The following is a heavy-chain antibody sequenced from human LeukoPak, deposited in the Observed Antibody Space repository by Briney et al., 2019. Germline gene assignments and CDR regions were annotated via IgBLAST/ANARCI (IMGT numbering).Heavy chain of an antibody. CDR2: ISGDGSST. CDR1: GFTLSNDW. V-gene: IGHV3-74*03. D-gene: IGHD1-26*01. J-gene: IGHJ4*02. Sequence: GGSLRLTCAASGFTLSNDWTHWVRQAPGKGLVWVSRISGDGSSTLYADSVKGRFTISRDNAKNTLHLRMNSLRAGDTAVYYCVVGGGIYWGQGTLVTVS. CDR3: VVGGGIY.